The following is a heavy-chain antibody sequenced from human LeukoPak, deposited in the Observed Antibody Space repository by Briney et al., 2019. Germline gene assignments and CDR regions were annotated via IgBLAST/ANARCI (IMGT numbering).Heavy chain of an antibody. CDR2: VYYSGNT. CDR1: GGSISSYY. D-gene: IGHD3-16*02. Sequence: PSETLSLTCTVSGGSISSYYWSWIRQPPGKGLEWIGYVYYSGNTSYNPSLKSRVTISVETSKNQFSLKLSSVTAADTAVYFCARGPNYVWGSYRYFDYWGQGTLVTVSS. CDR3: ARGPNYVWGSYRYFDY. V-gene: IGHV4-59*01. J-gene: IGHJ4*02.